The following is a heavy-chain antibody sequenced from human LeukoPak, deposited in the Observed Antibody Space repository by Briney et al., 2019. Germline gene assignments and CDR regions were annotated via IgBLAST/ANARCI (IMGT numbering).Heavy chain of an antibody. Sequence: ASVKVSCKASGYTFTGYYMHWVRQAPGRGLEWMGWINPNSGDTQYAQKFQGRVTMTRDTSISTAYMELSRLRSDDTAVYYCATQRGSYLWGTDFDYWGQGTLVTVSS. CDR2: INPNSGDT. J-gene: IGHJ4*02. CDR3: ATQRGSYLWGTDFDY. D-gene: IGHD3-16*01. V-gene: IGHV1-2*02. CDR1: GYTFTGYY.